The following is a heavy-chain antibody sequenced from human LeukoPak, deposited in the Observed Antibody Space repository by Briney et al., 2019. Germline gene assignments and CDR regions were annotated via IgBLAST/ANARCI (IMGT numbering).Heavy chain of an antibody. CDR2: ISRNGGST. V-gene: IGHV3-64*04. CDR1: GFTFNSYP. J-gene: IGHJ6*02. CDR3: ARGQHYSMDV. D-gene: IGHD1-1*01. Sequence: PGGSLRLSCSASGFTFNSYPVHWVRQAPGKGLEYVSGISRNGGSTYYADSVKGRFTVSRDNSKSTLYLQMNSLRAEDTAVYYCARGQHYSMDVWGQGTTVTVSS.